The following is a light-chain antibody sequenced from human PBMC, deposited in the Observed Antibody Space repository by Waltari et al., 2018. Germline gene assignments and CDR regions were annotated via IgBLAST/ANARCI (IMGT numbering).Light chain of an antibody. CDR3: QQSHTPPWT. CDR1: QNISPY. Sequence: DIQMTPSPSSLSASVGDRVTITCRASQNISPYLNWYQQKPGKVPEVLIYGASSLHGGVPSRFSGCGSGTDFTLTIDSLQPEDLATYYCQQSHTPPWTFGQGTKVEIK. V-gene: IGKV1-39*01. J-gene: IGKJ1*01. CDR2: GAS.